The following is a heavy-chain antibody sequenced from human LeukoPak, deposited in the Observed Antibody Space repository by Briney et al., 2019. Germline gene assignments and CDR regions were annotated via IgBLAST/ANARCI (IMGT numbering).Heavy chain of an antibody. CDR3: AKGIQLWSSYFDY. CDR1: GFTFSSYA. V-gene: IGHV3-23*01. CDR2: ISGSGGST. J-gene: IGHJ4*02. D-gene: IGHD5-18*01. Sequence: GGSLRLSCAASGFTFSSYAMNWVRQAPGKGLEWVSAISGSGGSTYYADSVKGRFTISRDNSKNTLYLQMNSLRAEDTAVYYCAKGIQLWSSYFDYWGQGTLVTVSS.